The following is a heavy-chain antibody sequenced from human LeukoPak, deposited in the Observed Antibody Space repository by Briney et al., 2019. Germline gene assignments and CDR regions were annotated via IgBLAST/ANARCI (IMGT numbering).Heavy chain of an antibody. V-gene: IGHV4-39*01. Sequence: SETLSLTCTVSGGSISSSSYYWGWIRRPPGKGLEWIGSIYYSGSTYYNPSLKSRVTISVDTSKNQFSLKLSSVTPADTAVYYCARGPAIFGVVIETYNWFDPWGQGTLVTVSS. CDR2: IYYSGST. CDR1: GGSISSSSYY. CDR3: ARGPAIFGVVIETYNWFDP. D-gene: IGHD3-3*01. J-gene: IGHJ5*02.